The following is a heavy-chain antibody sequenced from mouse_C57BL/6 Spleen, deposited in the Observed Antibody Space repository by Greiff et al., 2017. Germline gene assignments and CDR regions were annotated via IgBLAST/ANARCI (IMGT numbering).Heavy chain of an antibody. V-gene: IGHV1-50*01. CDR2: IDPSDSNT. Sequence: QVQLQQPGAELVKPGASVKLSCKASGYTFTSYWMQWVKQRPGQGLEWIGEIDPSDSNTNYNQKFKGNATLTVDTSSSTAYLQLSSLTSEDSAVYYCARTFSYAMDYWGQGTSVTVSS. CDR1: GYTFTSYW. CDR3: ARTFSYAMDY. J-gene: IGHJ4*01.